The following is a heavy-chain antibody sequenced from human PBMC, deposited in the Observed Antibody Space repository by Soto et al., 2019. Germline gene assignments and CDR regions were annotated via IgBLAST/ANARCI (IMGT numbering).Heavy chain of an antibody. D-gene: IGHD3-22*01. CDR3: AREAYYDSSGLGY. J-gene: IGHJ4*02. CDR2: INPNSGGT. Sequence: ASVKVSCKASGYTFTGYYMHWVRQAPGQGLEWMGWINPNSGGTNYAQKFQGWVTMTRDTSISTAYMELSRLRSDDTAVYYCAREAYYDSSGLGYWGQGTLVTVSS. V-gene: IGHV1-2*04. CDR1: GYTFTGYY.